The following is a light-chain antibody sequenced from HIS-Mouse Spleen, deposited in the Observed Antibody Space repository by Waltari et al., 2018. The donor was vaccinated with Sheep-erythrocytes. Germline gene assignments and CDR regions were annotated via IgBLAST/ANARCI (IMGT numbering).Light chain of an antibody. CDR1: NIGGKS. V-gene: IGLV3-21*03. CDR2: DDS. CDR3: CSYAGSYNHV. J-gene: IGLJ1*01. Sequence: SYVLTQPPSVSVAPGKTARITCGGNNIGGKSVHGYQQKPGQAPVLVVYDDSDRPSGIPERFSGSKSGNTASLTISGLQAEDEADYYCCSYAGSYNHVFATGTKVTVL.